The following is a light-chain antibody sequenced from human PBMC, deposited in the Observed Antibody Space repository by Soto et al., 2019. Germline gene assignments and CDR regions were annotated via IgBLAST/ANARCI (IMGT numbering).Light chain of an antibody. CDR3: QQYGSSPRT. Sequence: EIVMTQSPAGLSASPGERATLSCRASQSISRNLAWYRQKPGQAPRLLIYGASSRATGIPDRFSGSGSGTDFTLTISSLEPGDLAVYYCQQYGSSPRTFGQGTKVDIK. CDR2: GAS. CDR1: QSISRN. V-gene: IGKV3-20*01. J-gene: IGKJ1*01.